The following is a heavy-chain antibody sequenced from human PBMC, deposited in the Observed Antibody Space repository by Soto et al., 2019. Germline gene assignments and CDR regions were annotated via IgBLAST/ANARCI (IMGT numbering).Heavy chain of an antibody. Sequence: SETPSLTCAVYGGSFSGYSWGWIRQHPGKGLEWIGTFYYSESTYYNPSLESRVTISVDTSKNQFSLKVSSVTVADTAVYYCARLGGYCSSTSCYGYYGMDVWGQGTTVTVSS. J-gene: IGHJ6*02. CDR1: GGSFSGYS. V-gene: IGHV4-34*01. CDR2: FYYSEST. D-gene: IGHD2-2*01. CDR3: ARLGGYCSSTSCYGYYGMDV.